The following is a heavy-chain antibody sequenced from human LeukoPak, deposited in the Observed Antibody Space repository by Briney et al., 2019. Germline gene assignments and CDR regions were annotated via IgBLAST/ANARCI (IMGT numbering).Heavy chain of an antibody. CDR3: ARRGHIKTPPV. Sequence: PSETLSLTCAVYGGSFSGYYWSWIRQPPGKGLEWVGSIYYDGKTYSNPSLGSRAAMSVDTSKNQFSLRLSSLTAADTAVYFCARRGHIKTPPVWGQGTLVTVSS. CDR2: IYYDGKT. J-gene: IGHJ4*02. V-gene: IGHV4-34*01. CDR1: GGSFSGYY. D-gene: IGHD5-12*01.